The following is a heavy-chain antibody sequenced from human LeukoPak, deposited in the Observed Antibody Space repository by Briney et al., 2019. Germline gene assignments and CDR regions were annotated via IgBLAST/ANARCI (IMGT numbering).Heavy chain of an antibody. Sequence: AETLSLTCTVSGGSISSSNYYWGWIRQPPGKGLEWIGSIYYSGSTHYNSSLKSRVTISVDTSKNQFFLNVSSVTAADTAVYYCARPGTGAFDIWGQGTMVTV. CDR2: IYYSGST. CDR3: ARPGTGAFDI. J-gene: IGHJ3*02. V-gene: IGHV4-39*01. D-gene: IGHD3-10*01. CDR1: GGSISSSNYY.